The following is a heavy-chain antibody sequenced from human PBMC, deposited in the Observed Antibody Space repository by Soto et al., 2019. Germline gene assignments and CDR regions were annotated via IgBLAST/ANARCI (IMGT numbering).Heavy chain of an antibody. CDR2: ISASGVST. D-gene: IGHD3-22*01. CDR1: GFTFSNYA. Sequence: GGSLRLSCAASGFTFSNYAMSWVRQAPGKGLEWVSGISASGVSTYYADSVEGRFTISRDNSKDTLFLQMNSLRADDTAVYYCASRAATYSYDTAAYFNWGQGTLVTVSS. CDR3: ASRAATYSYDTAAYFN. V-gene: IGHV3-23*01. J-gene: IGHJ4*02.